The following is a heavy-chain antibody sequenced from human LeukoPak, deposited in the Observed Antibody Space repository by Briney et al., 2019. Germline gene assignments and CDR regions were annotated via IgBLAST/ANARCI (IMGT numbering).Heavy chain of an antibody. V-gene: IGHV1-2*02. Sequence: ASVKVSCKASGYTFTGYYMHWVRQAPGQGLEWMGWINPNSGGTDYAQKFQGRVTMTRDTSISTAYMELSRLRSDDTAVYYCARVLTYGSGSYGGWWFDPWGQGTLVTVSS. D-gene: IGHD3-10*01. CDR2: INPNSGGT. CDR3: ARVLTYGSGSYGGWWFDP. CDR1: GYTFTGYY. J-gene: IGHJ5*02.